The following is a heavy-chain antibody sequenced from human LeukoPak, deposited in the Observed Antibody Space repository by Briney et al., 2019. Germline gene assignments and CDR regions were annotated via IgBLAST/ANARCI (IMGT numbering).Heavy chain of an antibody. D-gene: IGHD3-16*01. J-gene: IGHJ3*01. CDR2: IRFDGSNK. V-gene: IGHV3-33*01. Sequence: GGSLRLSCAASGFTFSSYGMHWVRQAPGKGLEWVAVIRFDGSNKFYADSVKGRFTISRDNSKNTLYLQMNSLRAEDTAVYYCARETDYPDALDFWGQGTMVTVSS. CDR1: GFTFSSYG. CDR3: ARETDYPDALDF.